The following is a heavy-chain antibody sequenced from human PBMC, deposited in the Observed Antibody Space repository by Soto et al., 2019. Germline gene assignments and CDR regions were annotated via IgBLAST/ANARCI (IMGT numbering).Heavy chain of an antibody. CDR1: GGSISSYY. Sequence: QVQLQESGPGLVKPSETLSLTCTVSGGSISSYYWSWIRQPAGKGLEWIGRIYTSGSTNYNPSLKSRVTMSVDTSKNQFSLKLSSVTAADTAVYYCARDDLSLDWSKRDVYGYWGQGTLVTVSS. V-gene: IGHV4-4*07. CDR2: IYTSGST. J-gene: IGHJ4*02. D-gene: IGHD3-3*01. CDR3: ARDDLSLDWSKRDVYGY.